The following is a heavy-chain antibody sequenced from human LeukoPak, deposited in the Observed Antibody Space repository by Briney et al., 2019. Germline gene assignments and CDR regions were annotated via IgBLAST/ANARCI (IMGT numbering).Heavy chain of an antibody. CDR1: GYTFTSYG. CDR3: ARDFGVVIAARVYYYGMDV. CDR2: ISAYNGNT. D-gene: IGHD3-3*01. V-gene: IGHV1-18*01. Sequence: ASVKVSCKASGYTFTSYGISWVRQAPGQGLEWMGWISAYNGNTNYAQKLQGRVTMTTDTSTSTAYMELRSLRSDDTAVYYCARDFGVVIAARVYYYGMDVWGQGTTVTVS. J-gene: IGHJ6*02.